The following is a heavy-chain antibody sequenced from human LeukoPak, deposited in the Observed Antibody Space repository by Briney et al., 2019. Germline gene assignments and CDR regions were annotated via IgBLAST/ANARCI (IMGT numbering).Heavy chain of an antibody. CDR3: ARWRGAQSEFDY. D-gene: IGHD3-3*01. CDR2: LKESGIEK. V-gene: IGHV3-7*01. Sequence: GGSLRLSCVGSGFMFSRYSIGWVRQAPGKRLEFVAHLKESGIEKEYVDSVKGRFTISRDNAENLLYLQMNSVRAEDTALYFCARWRGAQSEFDYWGQGTQVTVSS. CDR1: GFMFSRYS. J-gene: IGHJ4*02.